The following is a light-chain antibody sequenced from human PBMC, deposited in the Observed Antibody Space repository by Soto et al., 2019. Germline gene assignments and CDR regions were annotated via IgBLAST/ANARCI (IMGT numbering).Light chain of an antibody. CDR2: KAS. CDR3: KPYDGYSRT. Sequence: DIQMTQSPSTLSASVGDRVTITCRASQSISSWLAWYQQKPGKAPNLLIYKASSLQSGVPSRFSASGSGTEFTLTISSLQPYDFAIYYVKPYDGYSRTFGQGTKVEIK. CDR1: QSISSW. V-gene: IGKV1-5*03. J-gene: IGKJ1*01.